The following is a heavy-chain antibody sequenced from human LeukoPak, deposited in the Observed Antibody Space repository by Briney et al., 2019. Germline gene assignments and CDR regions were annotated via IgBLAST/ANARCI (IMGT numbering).Heavy chain of an antibody. J-gene: IGHJ4*02. D-gene: IGHD4-17*01. Sequence: SETLSLTCTVSGGSINSGDYYWSWLRQPPGKGLEWIGYIYYSGTTYYNPFLKSRLTISIDTSKNQFPLKLSSVTAADTAVYYCARKADYGDYHFDDWGQGTLVTVSS. V-gene: IGHV4-30-4*01. CDR1: GGSINSGDYY. CDR2: IYYSGTT. CDR3: ARKADYGDYHFDD.